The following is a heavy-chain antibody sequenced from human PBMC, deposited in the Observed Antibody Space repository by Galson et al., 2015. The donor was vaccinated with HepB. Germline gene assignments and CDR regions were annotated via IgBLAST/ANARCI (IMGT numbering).Heavy chain of an antibody. V-gene: IGHV1-3*01. Sequence: SVKVSCKASGYTFTSYAMHWVRQAPGQRLEWMGWINAGNGNTKYSQKFQGRVTITRDTSASTAYMELSSLRSEDTAVYYCARDDPPGGCTNGVCGWFDPWGQGTLVTVSS. CDR1: GYTFTSYA. CDR3: ARDDPPGGCTNGVCGWFDP. CDR2: INAGNGNT. J-gene: IGHJ5*02. D-gene: IGHD2-8*01.